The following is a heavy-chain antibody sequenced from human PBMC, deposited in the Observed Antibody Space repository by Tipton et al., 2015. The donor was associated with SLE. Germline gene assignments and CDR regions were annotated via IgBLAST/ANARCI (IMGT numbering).Heavy chain of an antibody. D-gene: IGHD4-23*01. V-gene: IGHV3-33*01. CDR2: IWYDGSNK. J-gene: IGHJ4*02. CDR1: GFTFSSYG. Sequence: SLRLSCAASGFTFSSYGMHWVRQAPGKGLEWVAVIWYDGSNKYYADSVKGRFTISRDNSKNTLYLQMNSVRAEDTAVYYCARSYGGKAAFDYWGQGTLVTVSS. CDR3: ARSYGGKAAFDY.